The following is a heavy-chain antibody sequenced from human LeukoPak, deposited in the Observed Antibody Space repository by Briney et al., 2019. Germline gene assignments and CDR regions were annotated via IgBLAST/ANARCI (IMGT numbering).Heavy chain of an antibody. CDR2: IHTSGST. D-gene: IGHD3-10*01. CDR3: AGGPLLWFGELLVAGAFDI. Sequence: PSETLSLTCTVSGGSLSSYYWSWIRQPAGKGLEWIGRIHTSGSTNYNPSLTSRVTMSVDTSKNQFSLKLSSVTAADTAVYYCAGGPLLWFGELLVAGAFDIWGQGTMVTVSS. J-gene: IGHJ3*02. V-gene: IGHV4-4*07. CDR1: GGSLSSYY.